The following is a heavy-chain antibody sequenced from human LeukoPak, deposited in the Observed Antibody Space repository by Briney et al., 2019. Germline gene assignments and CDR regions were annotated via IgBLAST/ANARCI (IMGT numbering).Heavy chain of an antibody. CDR3: AKVLWFGEAYYHYGMDV. V-gene: IGHV1-69*04. J-gene: IGHJ6*02. CDR2: IIPSLEIV. Sequence: SVKVSCKASGGSFSNYAINWVRQAPGQGLEWMGRIIPSLEIVNYARKFQGRVTITTDTSTNTAYMELSSLKADDTAVFYCAKVLWFGEAYYHYGMDVWGQGTKVSVTS. D-gene: IGHD3-10*01. CDR1: GGSFSNYA.